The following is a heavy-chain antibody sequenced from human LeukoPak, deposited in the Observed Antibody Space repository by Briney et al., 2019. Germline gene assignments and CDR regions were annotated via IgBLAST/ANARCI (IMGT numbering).Heavy chain of an antibody. Sequence: MSSETLSLTCTVSGGSISSSTYYWGWIRQPPGKGPEWVGHLYYSGSTTYNPSLESRVTMSVDTSRKQISLKLNSVAAADTAVYYCARGRGSPYYVEAFDVWGQGTVVTVSS. CDR2: LYYSGST. CDR3: ARGRGSPYYVEAFDV. J-gene: IGHJ3*01. CDR1: GGSISSSTYY. V-gene: IGHV4-61*05. D-gene: IGHD3-22*01.